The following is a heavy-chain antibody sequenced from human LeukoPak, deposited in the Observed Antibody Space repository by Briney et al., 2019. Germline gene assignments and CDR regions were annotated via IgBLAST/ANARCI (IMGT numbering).Heavy chain of an antibody. J-gene: IGHJ4*02. CDR3: AKEGGSGYDFDY. CDR2: ISGSGGST. V-gene: IGHV3-23*01. CDR1: GFTFSSNT. D-gene: IGHD5-12*01. Sequence: GGSLRLSCAASGFTFSSNTMSWVRQAPGKGLEGVSAISGSGGSTYYADSVKGRFTISRDNSKNSLYLQMHSLRAEDTAVYYCAKEGGSGYDFDYWGQGTLVTVSS.